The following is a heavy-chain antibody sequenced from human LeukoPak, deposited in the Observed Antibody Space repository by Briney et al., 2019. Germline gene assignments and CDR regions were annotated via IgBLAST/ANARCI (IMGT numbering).Heavy chain of an antibody. CDR3: ATGYSSGWYQGLAGILDYYYYYYMDV. V-gene: IGHV1-2*02. CDR2: INPNSGGT. D-gene: IGHD6-19*01. Sequence: GASVKVSCKASGYTFTSYDINWVRQAPGQGLEWMGWINPNSGGTNYAQKFQGRVTMTRDTSISTAYMELSRLRSDDTAVYYCATGYSSGWYQGLAGILDYYYYYYMDVWGKGTTVTVSS. CDR1: GYTFTSYD. J-gene: IGHJ6*03.